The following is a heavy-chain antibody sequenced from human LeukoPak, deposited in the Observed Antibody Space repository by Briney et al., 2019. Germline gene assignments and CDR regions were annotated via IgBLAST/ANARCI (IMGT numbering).Heavy chain of an antibody. Sequence: ASVKVSCKASGYTFIGYYIHWVRQAPGQGLEWMGRIIPILGIANYAQKFQGRVTITADKSTSTAYMELSSLRSEDTAVYYCARDHRLAAAGTLDYWGQGTLVTVSS. CDR1: GYTFIGYY. D-gene: IGHD6-13*01. CDR3: ARDHRLAAAGTLDY. J-gene: IGHJ4*02. V-gene: IGHV1-69*04. CDR2: IIPILGIA.